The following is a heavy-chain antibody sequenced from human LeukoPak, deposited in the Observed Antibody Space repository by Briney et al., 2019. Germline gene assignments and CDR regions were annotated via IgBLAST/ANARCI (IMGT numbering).Heavy chain of an antibody. J-gene: IGHJ4*02. CDR1: GFTFSSYE. CDR3: ARDLAVAGKGPGDY. V-gene: IGHV3-48*03. Sequence: GGSLRLSCAASGFTFSSYEMNWVRQAPGKGLEWVSYISSSGSTIYYADSVKGRFTISRDNAKNSLYLQMNSLRAEDMAVYYCARDLAVAGKGPGDYWGQGTLVTVSS. D-gene: IGHD6-19*01. CDR2: ISSSGSTI.